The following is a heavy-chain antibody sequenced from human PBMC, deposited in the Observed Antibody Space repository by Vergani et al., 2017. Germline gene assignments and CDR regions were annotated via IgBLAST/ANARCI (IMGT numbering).Heavy chain of an antibody. CDR3: ARILHMADWYFDL. J-gene: IGHJ2*01. Sequence: QVQLQESGPGLVKPSQTLSLTCTVSGGSISSGSYYWSWIRQPAGKGLEWIGSIYYSGSTYYNPSLKSRVTISVDTSKNQFSLKLSSVTAADTAVYYCARILHMADWYFDLWGRGTLVTVSS. CDR2: IYYSGST. D-gene: IGHD2-21*01. V-gene: IGHV4-39*07. CDR1: GGSISSGSYY.